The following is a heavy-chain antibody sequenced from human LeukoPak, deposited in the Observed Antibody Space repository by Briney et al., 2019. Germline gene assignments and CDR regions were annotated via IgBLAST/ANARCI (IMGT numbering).Heavy chain of an antibody. V-gene: IGHV3-23*01. J-gene: IGHJ4*02. CDR2: ISGSGGST. Sequence: PGGSLRLSCAASGFTFGTYAMTWVRQAPGKGLEWVSAISGSGGSTYYADSVKGRFTISRDNSKNTLYLQMNSLRAEDTAVYYCAKLLSAGNFDYWGQGTLVTVSS. D-gene: IGHD6-13*01. CDR3: AKLLSAGNFDY. CDR1: GFTFGTYA.